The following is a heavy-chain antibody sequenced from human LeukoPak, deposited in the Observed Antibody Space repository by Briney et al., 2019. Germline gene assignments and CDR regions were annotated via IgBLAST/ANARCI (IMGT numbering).Heavy chain of an antibody. Sequence: PSETLSLTCTVSGGSMTNYYWTWIRQPAGKGLEWIGRMYLSGETNYNPSLKSRVTMSVDTSKNHFSLKLTSATAADTAVYYCASGIQWTGNNHWGQGTLVTVSS. CDR2: MYLSGET. D-gene: IGHD3/OR15-3a*01. J-gene: IGHJ5*02. CDR3: ASGIQWTGNNH. CDR1: GGSMTNYY. V-gene: IGHV4-4*07.